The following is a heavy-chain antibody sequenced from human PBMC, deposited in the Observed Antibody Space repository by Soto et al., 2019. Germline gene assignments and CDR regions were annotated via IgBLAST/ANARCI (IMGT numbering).Heavy chain of an antibody. CDR1: GGSFSGYY. J-gene: IGHJ4*02. D-gene: IGHD4-17*01. CDR2: INHSGST. V-gene: IGHV4-34*01. CDR3: ARHGDYPSSAIDY. Sequence: SETLSLTCAVYGGSFSGYYWSWIRQPPGKGLEWIGEINHSGSTNYNPSLKSRVTISVDTSKNQFSLKLSSVTAADTAVYYCARHGDYPSSAIDYWGQGTLVTISS.